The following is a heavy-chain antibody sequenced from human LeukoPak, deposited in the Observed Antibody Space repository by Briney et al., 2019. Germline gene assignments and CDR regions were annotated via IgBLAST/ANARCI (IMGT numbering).Heavy chain of an antibody. CDR2: ITGSCAST. V-gene: IGHV3-23*01. Sequence: GGSLRLSCAASGFTFTTYAMTWVRQALGKGLEWVSGITGSCASTYYTNSVKGRFTISRDNSKDTLYLQMNSLRVDDTAVYYCAKRDSSNDFWSGYHAFDIWGQGTMVTVSS. D-gene: IGHD3-3*01. CDR1: GFTFTTYA. CDR3: AKRDSSNDFWSGYHAFDI. J-gene: IGHJ3*02.